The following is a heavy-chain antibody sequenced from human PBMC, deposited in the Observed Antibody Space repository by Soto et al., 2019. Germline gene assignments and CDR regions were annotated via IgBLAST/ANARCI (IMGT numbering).Heavy chain of an antibody. J-gene: IGHJ6*02. Sequence: QVQLVQSGAEVKKPGSSVKVSCKASGGTFSSYAISWVRQAPGQGLEWMGGIIPIFGTANYAQKFQGRVTITADEPTSTAYVEESSLRPEDTAVYYCAGGGSSSWMHYYYCYGMDVWGQGTTVTVSS. CDR1: GGTFSSYA. CDR2: IIPIFGTA. CDR3: AGGGSSSWMHYYYCYGMDV. D-gene: IGHD6-13*01. V-gene: IGHV1-69*01.